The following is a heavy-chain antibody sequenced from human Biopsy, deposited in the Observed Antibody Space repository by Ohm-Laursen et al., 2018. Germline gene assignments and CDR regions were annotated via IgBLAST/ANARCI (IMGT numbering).Heavy chain of an antibody. Sequence: SDTLSLICTVSGGSFTGHYWTRIRQPPGKGLEWIGHISHTGYTSYKSSLKSRVTISLDTSRKHFSLRLTSLAAADTAVYYCARGSNDFGGLYFPRWGQGTLLTVSS. J-gene: IGHJ4*02. D-gene: IGHD4-23*01. CDR1: GGSFTGHY. CDR3: ARGSNDFGGLYFPR. CDR2: ISHTGYT. V-gene: IGHV4-59*11.